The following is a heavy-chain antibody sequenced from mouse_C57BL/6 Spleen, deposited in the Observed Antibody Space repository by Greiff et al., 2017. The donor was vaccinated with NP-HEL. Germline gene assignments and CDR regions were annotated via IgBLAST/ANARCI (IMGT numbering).Heavy chain of an antibody. CDR1: GYAFSSSW. CDR3: AVRGATRAMDY. Sequence: VQLQQSGPELVKPGASVKISCKASGYAFSSSWMNWVKQRPGKGLEWIGRIYPGDGDTNYNGKFKGKATLTADKSSSTAYMQLSSLTSEDSAVYFCAVRGATRAMDYWGQGTSVTVSS. D-gene: IGHD3-1*01. J-gene: IGHJ4*01. CDR2: IYPGDGDT. V-gene: IGHV1-82*01.